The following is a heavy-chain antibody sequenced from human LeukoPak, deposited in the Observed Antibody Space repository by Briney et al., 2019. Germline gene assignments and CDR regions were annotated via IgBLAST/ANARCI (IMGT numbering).Heavy chain of an antibody. J-gene: IGHJ4*02. V-gene: IGHV3-7*01. CDR2: IKQDGSEK. CDR3: ARPIVGAAVGDY. CDR1: GFTFSNYA. D-gene: IGHD1-26*01. Sequence: GGSLRLSCAASGFTFSNYAMSWVRQAPGKGLEWVANIKQDGSEKYYVDSVKGRFTISRDNAKNSLYLQMNSLRAEDTAVYYCARPIVGAAVGDYWGQGTLVSVSS.